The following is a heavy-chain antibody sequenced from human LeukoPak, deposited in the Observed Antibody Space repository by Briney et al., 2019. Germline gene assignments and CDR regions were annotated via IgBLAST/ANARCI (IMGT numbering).Heavy chain of an antibody. V-gene: IGHV1-24*01. CDR2: FDPEDGET. Sequence: ASVKVSCKVSGYTLTELSMHWVRQAPGKGLEWMGGFDPEDGETIYAQKFQGRVTTTEDTSTDTAYMELSSLRSEDTAVYYCAADLWELLGVDYWGQGTLVTVSS. CDR1: GYTLTELS. D-gene: IGHD1-26*01. CDR3: AADLWELLGVDY. J-gene: IGHJ4*02.